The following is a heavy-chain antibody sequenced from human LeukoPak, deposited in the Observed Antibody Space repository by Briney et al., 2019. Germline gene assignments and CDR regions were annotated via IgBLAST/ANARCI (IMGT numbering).Heavy chain of an antibody. CDR1: GFTFSSYS. D-gene: IGHD3-10*01. CDR3: ARDRAQGNYFDY. Sequence: GGSLRLSCAASGFTFSSYSMNWVRQAPGKGLEWVSSISSSSSYIYYADSVKGRFTISRDNAKNSLYLQMNSLRAEDTAVYYCARDRAQGNYFDYWGQGTLVTVSS. J-gene: IGHJ4*02. CDR2: ISSSSSYI. V-gene: IGHV3-21*01.